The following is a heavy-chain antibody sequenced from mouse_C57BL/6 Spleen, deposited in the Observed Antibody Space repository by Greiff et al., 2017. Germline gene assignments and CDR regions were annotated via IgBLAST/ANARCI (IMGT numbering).Heavy chain of an antibody. V-gene: IGHV5-6*01. J-gene: IGHJ3*01. CDR2: ISSGGSYT. CDR1: GFTFSSYG. Sequence: EVKLMESGGDLVKPGGSLKLSCAASGFTFSSYGMSWVRQTPDKRLEWVATISSGGSYTYYPDSVKGRFPISRDNAKNTLYLQMSSLKSEDTAMYYCARQGYYGTAWFAYWGQGTLVTVSA. D-gene: IGHD1-1*01. CDR3: ARQGYYGTAWFAY.